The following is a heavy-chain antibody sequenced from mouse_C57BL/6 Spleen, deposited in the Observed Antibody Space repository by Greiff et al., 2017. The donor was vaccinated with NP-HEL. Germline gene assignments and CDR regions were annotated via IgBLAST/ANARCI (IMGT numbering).Heavy chain of an antibody. CDR3: ARGNFGD. CDR2: INPSTGGT. Sequence: EVQLQQSGPELVKPGASVKISCKASGYSFTGYYMNWVKQSPEKSLEWIGEINPSTGGTTYNQKFKAKATLTVDKSSSTAYMQLKSLTSEDSAVYYGARGNFGDWGQGTTLTVSS. J-gene: IGHJ2*01. V-gene: IGHV1-42*01. CDR1: GYSFTGYY.